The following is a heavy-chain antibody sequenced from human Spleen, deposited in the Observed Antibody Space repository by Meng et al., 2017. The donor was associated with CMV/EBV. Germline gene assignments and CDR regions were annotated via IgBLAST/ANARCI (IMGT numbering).Heavy chain of an antibody. D-gene: IGHD3-3*01. CDR3: ARPTSRGTIFAEVAY. J-gene: IGHJ4*02. V-gene: IGHV1-46*01. Sequence: ASVKVSCKASGYTFTSYYIHWVRQAPGQGLEWMGIVDPSGGSTSNAQTLQGRLTMTRGTSTNTVYMELSSLRSEDTAVYYCARPTSRGTIFAEVAYWGQGLLVTVSS. CDR2: VDPSGGST. CDR1: GYTFTSYY.